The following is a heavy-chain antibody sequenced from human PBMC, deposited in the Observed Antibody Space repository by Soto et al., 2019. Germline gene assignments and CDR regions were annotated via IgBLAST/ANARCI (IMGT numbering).Heavy chain of an antibody. J-gene: IGHJ3*02. CDR1: VFTFSNAW. CDR2: IKSKTDGGTT. CDR3: TTAGVDDAFDI. D-gene: IGHD3-10*01. V-gene: IGHV3-15*01. Sequence: GGALRLSCAASVFTFSNAWMSWVRQAPGKGLEWVGRIKSKTDGGTTDYAAPVKGRFTISRDDSKNTLYLQMNSLKTEDTAVYYCTTAGVDDAFDIWGQGTMVTVSS.